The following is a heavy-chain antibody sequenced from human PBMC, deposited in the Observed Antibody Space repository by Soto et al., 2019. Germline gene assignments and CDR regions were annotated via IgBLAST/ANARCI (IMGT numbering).Heavy chain of an antibody. CDR2: IYHSGST. V-gene: IGHV4-4*02. CDR1: SGSISSSNW. D-gene: IGHD6-19*01. J-gene: IGHJ3*02. CDR3: AGGITVAGPSRDGFDI. Sequence: ASETLSLTCAVSSGSISSSNWWSWVRQPPGKGLEWIGEIYHSGSTNYNPSLKSRVTISVDKSTNQFSLKLSSVTAADTAVYYCAGGITVAGPSRDGFDIWGQGTMVTVS.